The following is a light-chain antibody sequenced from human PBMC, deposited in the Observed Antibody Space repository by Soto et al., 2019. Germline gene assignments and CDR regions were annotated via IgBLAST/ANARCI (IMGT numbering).Light chain of an antibody. CDR3: QQYGSSRGVT. J-gene: IGKJ5*01. V-gene: IGKV3-20*01. CDR2: GVS. Sequence: EIVLTQSPGTLSLSPGERATLSCRASQSVSSSLAWYQQKPGQAPRLLIYGVSSRATGIPDRFSGSGSGTDFTLTINRLEPEDFAVYYCQQYGSSRGVTFGQGTRLEIK. CDR1: QSVSSS.